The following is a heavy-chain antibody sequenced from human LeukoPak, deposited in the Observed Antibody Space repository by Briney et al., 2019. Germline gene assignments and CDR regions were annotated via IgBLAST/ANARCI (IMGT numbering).Heavy chain of an antibody. D-gene: IGHD3-16*01. CDR3: AREPGGGNWFDP. Sequence: SETLSLTCTVSGGSISSHYWSWIRQPPGKGLEWIGYIYYSGSTNYNPSLKSRVTISVDTSKNQFSLKLSSMTAADTAVYHCAREPGGGNWFDPWGQGTLVTVSS. CDR1: GGSISSHY. J-gene: IGHJ5*02. V-gene: IGHV4-59*11. CDR2: IYYSGST.